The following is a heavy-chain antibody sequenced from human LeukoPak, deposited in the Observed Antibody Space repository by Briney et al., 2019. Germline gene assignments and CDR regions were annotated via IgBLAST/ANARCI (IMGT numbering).Heavy chain of an antibody. V-gene: IGHV1-46*01. CDR3: ARGSRSYRHQNYWFDP. CDR2: INPSGGST. CDR1: GYTFTSYY. Sequence: ASVKVSCKASGYTFTSYYMHWVRQAPGQGLEWMGIINPSGGSTSYAQKFQGRVTMTRDTSTSTVYMELSSLRSEDTAVYYCARGSRSYRHQNYWFDPWGQGTLVTVSS. J-gene: IGHJ5*02. D-gene: IGHD3-16*02.